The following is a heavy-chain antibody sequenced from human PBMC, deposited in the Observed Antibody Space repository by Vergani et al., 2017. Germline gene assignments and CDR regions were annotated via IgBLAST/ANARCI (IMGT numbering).Heavy chain of an antibody. D-gene: IGHD6-19*01. CDR3: ARHSTVEWLVKLGWIDP. CDR2: IYYSGST. Sequence: QLQLQESGPGLVKPSATLSLTCSVSGASIRSSNYYWGWIRQPPGKWLEWIASIYYSGSTYYNPSLKSRVTISVDTSKNQFSLKLSSVTAADTAVYFCARHSTVEWLVKLGWIDPWRQGILVTVSS. CDR1: GASIRSSNYY. V-gene: IGHV4-39*01. J-gene: IGHJ5*02.